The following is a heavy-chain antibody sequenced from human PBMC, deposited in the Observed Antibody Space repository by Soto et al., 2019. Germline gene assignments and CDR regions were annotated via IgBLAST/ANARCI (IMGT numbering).Heavy chain of an antibody. J-gene: IGHJ6*02. V-gene: IGHV1-2*04. Sequence: ASVKVSSKTSGYTLTGRYMHWVRQAPGQGLEWMGWINPNSGGTNYAQKFQGWVTMTRDTSISTAYMELSRLRSDDTAVYYCARDFYDIPGYYYYGMDVWGQGTTVTVSS. CDR3: ARDFYDIPGYYYYGMDV. CDR1: GYTLTGRY. CDR2: INPNSGGT. D-gene: IGHD3-9*01.